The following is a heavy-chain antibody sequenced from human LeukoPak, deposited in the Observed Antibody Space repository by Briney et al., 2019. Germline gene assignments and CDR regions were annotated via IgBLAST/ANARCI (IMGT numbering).Heavy chain of an antibody. CDR1: GFTFSDHY. Sequence: GGSLRLSCAASGFTFSDHYMSWIRQAPGKGLEWVSYISSSGSTIYYADSVKGRFTISRDNAKNSLYLQMNSLRAEDTAVYYCARQDYYDSSGYNDAFDIWGQGTMVTVSS. CDR2: ISSSGSTI. J-gene: IGHJ3*02. V-gene: IGHV3-11*01. D-gene: IGHD3-22*01. CDR3: ARQDYYDSSGYNDAFDI.